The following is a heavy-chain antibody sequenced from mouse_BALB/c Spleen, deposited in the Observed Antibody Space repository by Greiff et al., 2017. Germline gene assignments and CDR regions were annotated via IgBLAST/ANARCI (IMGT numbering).Heavy chain of an antibody. CDR2: IWAGGST. Sequence: VKLQESGPSLVQPSQSLSITCTVSGFSLTSYGVHWVRQPPGKGLEWLGVIWAGGSTNYNSALMSRLSISKDNSKSQVFLKMNSLQTDDTAMYYCARDQGLYGNTEGYYFDYWGQGTTLTVSS. CDR1: GFSLTSYG. D-gene: IGHD2-10*02. CDR3: ARDQGLYGNTEGYYFDY. V-gene: IGHV2-9*02. J-gene: IGHJ2*01.